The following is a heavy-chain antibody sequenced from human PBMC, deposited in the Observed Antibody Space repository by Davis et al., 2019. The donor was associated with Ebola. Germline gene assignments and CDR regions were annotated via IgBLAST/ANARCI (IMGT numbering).Heavy chain of an antibody. CDR2: ISSSDTFI. J-gene: IGHJ3*02. V-gene: IGHV3-21*01. CDR1: GFPFKNYV. CDR3: VRVSRKIATGWYRFDAFDI. D-gene: IGHD6-19*01. Sequence: GESLKISCAASGFPFKNYVMNWVRQAPGKGLEWVASISSSDTFIDYADSVRGRFTISRDNAMNSLYLQMNSLRTEDAGVYYCVRVSRKIATGWYRFDAFDIWGQGTLVTVSS.